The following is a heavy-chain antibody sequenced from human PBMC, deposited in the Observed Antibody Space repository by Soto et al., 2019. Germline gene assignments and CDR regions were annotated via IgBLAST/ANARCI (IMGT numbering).Heavy chain of an antibody. Sequence: SETQSLTCTVSGGSIIIYYWSWIRQPAGKGLEWIGRIYTSGSTNYNPSLKSRVTMSVDTSKNQFSLKLSSVTAADTAVYYCARMGPNDYYYGMDVWGQGNTVTVSS. CDR3: ARMGPNDYYYGMDV. J-gene: IGHJ6*02. V-gene: IGHV4-4*07. CDR1: GGSIIIYY. CDR2: IYTSGST.